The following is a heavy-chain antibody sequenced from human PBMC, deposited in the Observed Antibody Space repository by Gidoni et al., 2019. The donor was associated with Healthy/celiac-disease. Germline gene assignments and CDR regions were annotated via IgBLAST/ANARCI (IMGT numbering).Heavy chain of an antibody. D-gene: IGHD6-6*01. V-gene: IGHV4-34*01. J-gene: IGHJ5*02. Sequence: QVQLQQWGAGLLKPSETLSLTCAVYAGSFSGYSWIWIRQPPGKWLEWIGEINHSGSTNYNPSLKSRVTISVDTSKNQFSLKLSSVTAADTAVYYCARGLSYSSSSGWFDPWGQGTLVTVSS. CDR3: ARGLSYSSSSGWFDP. CDR2: INHSGST. CDR1: AGSFSGYS.